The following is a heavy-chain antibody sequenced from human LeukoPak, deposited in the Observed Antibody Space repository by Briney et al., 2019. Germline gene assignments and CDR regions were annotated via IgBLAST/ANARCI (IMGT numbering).Heavy chain of an antibody. V-gene: IGHV4-59*01. J-gene: IGHJ6*02. CDR2: IYCSGST. CDR3: ARDDRLNYYYYGMDV. Sequence: SSETLSLTCTVSGGSISSYYWSWIRQPPGKGLEWIGYIYCSGSTNYNPSLKSRVTISVDTSKNQFSLKLSSVTAADTAVYYCARDDRLNYYYYGMDVWGQGTTVTVSS. D-gene: IGHD4/OR15-4a*01. CDR1: GGSISSYY.